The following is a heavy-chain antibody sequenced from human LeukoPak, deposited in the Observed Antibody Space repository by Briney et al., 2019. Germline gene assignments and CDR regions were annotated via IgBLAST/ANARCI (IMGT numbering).Heavy chain of an antibody. D-gene: IGHD4-23*01. J-gene: IGHJ3*01. V-gene: IGHV4-59*08. Sequence: SETLSLTCTVSGGSISSYYWSWIRQPPGKGLEWIGFIYYSGSTNYNPSLKSRVTISVDTSKNQFSLKLSSVTAADAAVYYCARPSLDYGGIDAFDFWGQGTLVTVSS. CDR2: IYYSGST. CDR1: GGSISSYY. CDR3: ARPSLDYGGIDAFDF.